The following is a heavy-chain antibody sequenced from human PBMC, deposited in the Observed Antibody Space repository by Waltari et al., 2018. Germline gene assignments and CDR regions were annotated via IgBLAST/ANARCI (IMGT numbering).Heavy chain of an antibody. CDR2: ISSSSSTI. CDR1: GFTFSSYS. CDR3: ATDQFFRLWELKVSDY. J-gene: IGHJ4*02. Sequence: EVQLVESGGGLVQPGGSLRLSCAASGFTFSSYSMNWVRQAPGKGLEWVSYISSSSSTIYYADSVKGRFTISRDNAKNSLYLQMNSLRAEDTAVYYCATDQFFRLWELKVSDYWGQGTLVTVSS. D-gene: IGHD1-26*01. V-gene: IGHV3-48*01.